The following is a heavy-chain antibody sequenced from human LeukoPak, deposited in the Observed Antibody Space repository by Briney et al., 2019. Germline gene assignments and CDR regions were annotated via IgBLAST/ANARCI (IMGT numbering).Heavy chain of an antibody. Sequence: ASVKVPCKASGGTFSSYTISWVRQAPGQGLEWMGRIIPILGIANYAQKFQGRVTITADKSMSTAYMELSSLRSEDTAVYYCARAGVVPAAIREGLDWYFDLWGRGTLVTVSS. CDR1: GGTFSSYT. CDR3: ARAGVVPAAIREGLDWYFDL. J-gene: IGHJ2*01. CDR2: IIPILGIA. D-gene: IGHD2-2*01. V-gene: IGHV1-69*02.